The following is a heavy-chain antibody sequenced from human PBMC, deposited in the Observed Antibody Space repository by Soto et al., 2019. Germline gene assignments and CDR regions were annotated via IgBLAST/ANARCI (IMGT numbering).Heavy chain of an antibody. J-gene: IGHJ5*02. CDR3: AHRPPERGLATFDP. CDR1: GFSLSTSGVA. V-gene: IGHV2-5*02. D-gene: IGHD1-1*01. CDR2: IYWDDDK. Sequence: QITLKESGPTLVKPTQTLTLTCTFSGFSLSTSGVAVGWIRQPPGKALEWLALIYWDDDKRYSPSLKSRHTTTKDTSKNPVVLTMTNMDPVDTATYYCAHRPPERGLATFDPWGQGTLVTVSS.